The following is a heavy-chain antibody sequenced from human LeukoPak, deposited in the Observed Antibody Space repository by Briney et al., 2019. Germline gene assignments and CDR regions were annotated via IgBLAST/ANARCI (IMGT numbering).Heavy chain of an antibody. J-gene: IGHJ4*02. D-gene: IGHD3-22*01. V-gene: IGHV4-4*07. CDR3: ARGHHYYDSSGYYGPFDY. CDR1: GGSISGFY. Sequence: SETLSLTCTVSGGSISGFYWTWIRQPAGKGLEWIGRIYPSGSPNYNPSLKSRLTMSVDTSKNQFSLKLSSVTAADTAVYYCARGHHYYDSSGYYGPFDYWGQGTLVTVSS. CDR2: IYPSGSP.